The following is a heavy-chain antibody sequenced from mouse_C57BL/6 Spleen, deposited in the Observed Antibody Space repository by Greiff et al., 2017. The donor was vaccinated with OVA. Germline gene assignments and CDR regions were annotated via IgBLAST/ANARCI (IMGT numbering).Heavy chain of an antibody. CDR1: GYTFTSYW. CDR2: IHPSDSDT. J-gene: IGHJ3*01. Sequence: VQLQQPGAELVKPGASVKVSCKASGYTFTSYWMHWVKQRPGQGLEWIGRIHPSDSDTNYNQKFKGKATLTVDKSSSTAYMQLSSLTSEDSAVYYCAIHYYYGSSFADWGQGTLVTVSA. CDR3: AIHYYYGSSFAD. V-gene: IGHV1-74*01. D-gene: IGHD1-1*01.